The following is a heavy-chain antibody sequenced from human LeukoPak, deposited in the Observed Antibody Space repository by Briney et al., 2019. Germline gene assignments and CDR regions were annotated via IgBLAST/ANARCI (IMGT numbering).Heavy chain of an antibody. V-gene: IGHV4-30-2*01. Sequence: PSQTLSLTCAVSGFSMSSGGYSWTWIRQPTGKGLENIGSIFHSGTTYYNPSLKSRVTISVDRSKNQFSLNLSSVTAADTAVYYCVSLQFINRVFDVWGQGTMVTVSS. J-gene: IGHJ3*01. CDR3: VSLQFINRVFDV. CDR1: GFSMSSGGYS. CDR2: IFHSGTT. D-gene: IGHD3-10*01.